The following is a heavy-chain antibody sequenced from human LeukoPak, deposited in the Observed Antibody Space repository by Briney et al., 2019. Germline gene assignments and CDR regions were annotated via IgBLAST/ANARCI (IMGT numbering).Heavy chain of an antibody. CDR3: AKDWAWGWFDP. J-gene: IGHJ5*02. Sequence: GGTLRLSCAASGFTFSNHGMNWVRQAPGMGLEWVSGVGPSGTRTYYADSVKGRFTISRDNSKNTVYLQMNSLRADDTAVYYCAKDWAWGWFDPWGQGTLVTVSS. D-gene: IGHD3-16*01. CDR1: GFTFSNHG. V-gene: IGHV3-23*01. CDR2: VGPSGTRT.